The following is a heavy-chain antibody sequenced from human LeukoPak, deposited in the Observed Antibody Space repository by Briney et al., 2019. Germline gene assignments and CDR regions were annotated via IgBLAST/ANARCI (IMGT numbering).Heavy chain of an antibody. CDR1: GYTFSGHH. CDR2: INPNSTGT. CDR3: ARDPPEYSGSYYGPTYYFDY. Sequence: ASVKVSCKASGYTFSGHHMHWVRQAPGQGLEWMGWINPNSTGTNYAQKFRGRVTMTRDTSISTACMELSRLRSDDTAVYYCARDPPEYSGSYYGPTYYFDYWGQGTLVTVSS. V-gene: IGHV1-2*02. D-gene: IGHD1-26*01. J-gene: IGHJ4*02.